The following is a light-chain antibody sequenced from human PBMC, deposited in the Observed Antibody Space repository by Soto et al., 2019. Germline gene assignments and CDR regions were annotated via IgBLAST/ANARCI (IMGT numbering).Light chain of an antibody. CDR2: GAS. Sequence: EIVLTQSPGTLSLSPGERATLSCRASQSVSSSYLAWYQQKPGQAPRLLIYGASSRATGIPDRFSGSGSGTDFTLTISRLEPEDLTVYYCQQYGSSPTFGQRTKVEIK. CDR1: QSVSSSY. J-gene: IGKJ1*01. V-gene: IGKV3-20*01. CDR3: QQYGSSPT.